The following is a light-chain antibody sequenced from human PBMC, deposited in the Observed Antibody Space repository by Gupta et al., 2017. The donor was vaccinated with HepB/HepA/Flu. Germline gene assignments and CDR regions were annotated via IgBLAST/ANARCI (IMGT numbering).Light chain of an antibody. CDR2: KAS. J-gene: IGKJ1*01. CDR3: QQYNSYSRT. CDR1: QSISSW. V-gene: IGKV1-5*03. Sequence: DIQMTQSPSTLSASVGDRVTITCRASQSISSWLAWYQQKPGKAPKLLIYKASSLESGVASRFSGSGCGTEFTLTISSLQPDDFATYYCQQYNSYSRTFGQGAKVEIK.